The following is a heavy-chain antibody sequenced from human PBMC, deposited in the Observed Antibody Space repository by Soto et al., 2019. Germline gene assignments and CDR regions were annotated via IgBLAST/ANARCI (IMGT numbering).Heavy chain of an antibody. V-gene: IGHV3-15*01. CDR1: GFTFSNAW. CDR2: IKSKTDGGTT. J-gene: IGHJ4*02. Sequence: GGSLRLSCAASGFTFSNAWMSWVRQAPGKGLEWVGRIKSKTDGGTTDYAAPVKGRFTISRDDSKNTLYLQMNSLKTEDTAVYYCTTDIWYYDFWSGYYPYYFDYWGQGTLVTVS. CDR3: TTDIWYYDFWSGYYPYYFDY. D-gene: IGHD3-3*01.